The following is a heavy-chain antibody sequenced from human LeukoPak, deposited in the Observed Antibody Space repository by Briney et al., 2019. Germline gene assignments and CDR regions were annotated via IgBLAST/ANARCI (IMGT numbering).Heavy chain of an antibody. J-gene: IGHJ4*02. CDR2: ISYDGSNK. Sequence: GGSLRLSCAASGFTFSSYAMHWVRQAPGKGLEWVAVISYDGSNKYYADSVKGRFTISRDNSKNTLYLQMNSLRAEDTAVYYCARGWNWGSLDYWGQGTLVTVSS. CDR1: GFTFSSYA. V-gene: IGHV3-30-3*01. CDR3: ARGWNWGSLDY. D-gene: IGHD7-27*01.